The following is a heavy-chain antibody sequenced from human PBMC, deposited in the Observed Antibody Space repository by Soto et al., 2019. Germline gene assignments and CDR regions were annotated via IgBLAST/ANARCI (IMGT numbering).Heavy chain of an antibody. Sequence: SVKVSCKASGGTFSSYAISWVRQAPGQGLEWMGGIIPIFGTANYAQKFQGRVTITADESTSTAYMELSSLRSEDTAVYYCEASGSYPDAFDIWGQGTMATVSS. CDR2: IIPIFGTA. CDR1: GGTFSSYA. V-gene: IGHV1-69*13. D-gene: IGHD1-26*01. CDR3: EASGSYPDAFDI. J-gene: IGHJ3*02.